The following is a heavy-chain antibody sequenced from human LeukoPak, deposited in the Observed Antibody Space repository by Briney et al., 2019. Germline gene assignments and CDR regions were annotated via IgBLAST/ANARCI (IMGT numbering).Heavy chain of an antibody. CDR1: GFTFSSYA. CDR3: AKDVDILPLYYFDY. D-gene: IGHD5-12*01. CDR2: ISGSGGST. J-gene: IGHJ4*02. Sequence: GGSLRLSCAASGFTFSSYAMSWVRQAPGKGLEWVSAISGSGGSTYYADSVKGRFTISRDNSKNTLSLQMNSQRAEDTAVYYCAKDVDILPLYYFDYWGQGTLVTVSS. V-gene: IGHV3-23*01.